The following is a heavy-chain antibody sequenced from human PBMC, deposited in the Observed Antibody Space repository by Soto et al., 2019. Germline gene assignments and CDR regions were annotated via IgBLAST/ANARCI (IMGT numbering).Heavy chain of an antibody. Sequence: GGSLRLSCTTSGFRFAIFAMTWVRQAPGKGLEWVATISGSDGKTYYAGSVKGRFSISRETSRNTLYLQMNSLRADDTAIYYCAKWSYFDYWGQGTTVTVSS. CDR2: ISGSDGKT. CDR3: AKWSYFDY. J-gene: IGHJ4*02. CDR1: GFRFAIFA. D-gene: IGHD3-3*01. V-gene: IGHV3-23*01.